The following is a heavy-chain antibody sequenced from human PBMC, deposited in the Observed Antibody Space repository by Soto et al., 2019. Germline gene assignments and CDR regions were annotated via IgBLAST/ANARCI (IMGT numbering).Heavy chain of an antibody. CDR1: GGSISSGGYS. V-gene: IGHV4-30-2*01. Sequence: QLQLQESGSGLVKPSQTLSLTCAVSGGSISSGGYSWSWIRQPPGKGLEWIGYIYHSGSTYYNPSLKSRATISVDRSKNQFSLKLSSVTAADTAVYSCASSRGGPVPLDYWGQGTLVTVSS. CDR3: ASSRGGPVPLDY. J-gene: IGHJ4*02. CDR2: IYHSGST. D-gene: IGHD3-16*01.